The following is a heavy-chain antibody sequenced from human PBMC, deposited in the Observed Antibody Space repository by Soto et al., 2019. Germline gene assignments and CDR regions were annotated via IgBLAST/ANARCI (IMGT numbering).Heavy chain of an antibody. Sequence: ASVKVSCKASGYTFTSYYMHWVRQAPGQGLEWMGIINPSGGSTSYAQKFQGRVTMTRDTSTSTVYMELSSLRSEDTAVYYCAIDFILYSSAARYALYIWGQRTMVTVS. CDR1: GYTFTSYY. V-gene: IGHV1-46*01. J-gene: IGHJ3*02. D-gene: IGHD6-25*01. CDR2: INPSGGST. CDR3: AIDFILYSSAARYALYI.